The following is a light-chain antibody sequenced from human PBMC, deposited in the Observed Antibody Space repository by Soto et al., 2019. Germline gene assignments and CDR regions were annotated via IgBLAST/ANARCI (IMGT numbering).Light chain of an antibody. CDR3: TSYIGADLLG. Sequence: QSALTQPASVSGSPGQSITISCNGSRSDVGAYNYVSWYQHHPGKVPKLIIYAVSNRPSGVSNRFSGSKSANTASLTISGLQAADEAEYYCTSYIGADLLGFGGGTKLTVL. CDR2: AVS. J-gene: IGLJ2*01. V-gene: IGLV2-14*01. CDR1: RSDVGAYNY.